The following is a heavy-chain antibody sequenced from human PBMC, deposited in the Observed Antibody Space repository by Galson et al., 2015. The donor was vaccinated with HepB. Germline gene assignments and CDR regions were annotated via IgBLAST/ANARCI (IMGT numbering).Heavy chain of an antibody. D-gene: IGHD4-23*01. Sequence: TLSLTCAVSGGSISSGTYSWSWIRQPPGKGLEWIGYIYHSGNTYYNPSLKSRVTMPVDRSKNQFSLKLSSVTAADTAVYYCARGKTTVVTPTYFDYWGQGTLVTVSS. CDR1: GGSISSGTYS. CDR2: IYHSGNT. V-gene: IGHV4-30-2*01. J-gene: IGHJ4*02. CDR3: ARGKTTVVTPTYFDY.